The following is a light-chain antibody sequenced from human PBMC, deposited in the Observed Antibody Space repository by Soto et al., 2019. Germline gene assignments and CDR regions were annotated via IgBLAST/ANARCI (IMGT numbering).Light chain of an antibody. Sequence: QSVLPQPASVSGSPGQSITISCSGTPSDIGAYNYVSWYQHLPGKAPKVIIYDVTNRPSGVSSRFSGSKSGTTASLTISGLQAEDEANYYCGSYTISSTLMIFGGGTKLTVL. V-gene: IGLV2-14*03. CDR3: GSYTISSTLMI. CDR1: PSDIGAYNY. CDR2: DVT. J-gene: IGLJ2*01.